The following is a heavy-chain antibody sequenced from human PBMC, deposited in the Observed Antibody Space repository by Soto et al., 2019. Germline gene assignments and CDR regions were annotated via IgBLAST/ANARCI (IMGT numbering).Heavy chain of an antibody. CDR3: ARESSYDFWSGSPGY. Sequence: GGSLRLSCAASGFTFSRYSMNWVRQAPGRGLEWVSSISGGSIHILYADSVKGRFTISRDNAKNSLYLQMNSLRAEDTAVYYCARESSYDFWSGSPGYWGQGTLVTSPQ. CDR1: GFTFSRYS. CDR2: ISGGSIHI. V-gene: IGHV3-21*01. D-gene: IGHD3-3*01. J-gene: IGHJ4*02.